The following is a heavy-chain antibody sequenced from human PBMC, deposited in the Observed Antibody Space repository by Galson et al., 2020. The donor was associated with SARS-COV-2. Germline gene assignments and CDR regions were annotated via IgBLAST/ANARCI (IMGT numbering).Heavy chain of an antibody. Sequence: SDTLSLTCTVSGGSITTRSYYGAWIRQPPGGGLEWIGSIHYHGRTSYTPSLNGRLPMPVDTTKNQFSLKLNSVTAADTAVYYCARRGETVEWVYWGQGTLVTVSS. J-gene: IGHJ4*02. V-gene: IGHV4-39*01. CDR1: GGSITTRSYY. D-gene: IGHD3-3*01. CDR3: ARRGETVEWVY. CDR2: IHYHGRT.